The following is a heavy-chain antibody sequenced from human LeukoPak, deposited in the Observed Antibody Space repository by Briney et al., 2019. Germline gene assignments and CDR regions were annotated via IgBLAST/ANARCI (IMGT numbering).Heavy chain of an antibody. CDR2: INPNSGGT. V-gene: IGHV1-2*02. D-gene: IGHD3-10*01. CDR3: ASPAGPLDGFDI. Sequence: ASVKVSCKAAGYTFTGYYMHWVRQAPGQGLEWMGWINPNSGGTNYAQKFQGRVTMTGDTSISTAYMELSRLRSDDTAVYSCASPAGPLDGFDIWGQGTMVTVSS. J-gene: IGHJ3*02. CDR1: GYTFTGYY.